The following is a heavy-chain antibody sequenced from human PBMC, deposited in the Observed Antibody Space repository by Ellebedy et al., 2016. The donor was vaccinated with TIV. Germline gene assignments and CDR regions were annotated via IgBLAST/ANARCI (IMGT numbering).Heavy chain of an antibody. J-gene: IGHJ4*02. CDR3: VKNSFGELPY. D-gene: IGHD3-10*01. CDR1: GFTFGTYA. CDR2: ITGGGTA. V-gene: IGHV3-23*01. Sequence: GGSLRLXCAASGFTFGTYAMSWVRQSPGKGLEWVSGITGGGTASYADSVKGRFTISRDNSKNTLHLQMSSLRAEDTAVYYCVKNSFGELPYWGQGTLVTVSS.